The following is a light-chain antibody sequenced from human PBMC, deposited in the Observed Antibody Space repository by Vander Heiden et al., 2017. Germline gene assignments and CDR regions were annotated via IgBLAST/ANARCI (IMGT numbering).Light chain of an antibody. J-gene: IGKJ3*01. CDR2: AAS. CDR3: QQSYRAPFT. V-gene: IGKV1-39*01. Sequence: DIQMTQSPSLLSASIGDRVTITCRASQNIKTYFNWYQQKPGKAPELLISAASTLQSGVPSRFSGSGSGTDFTLTISSLQPEDSAIYYCQQSYRAPFTFGHGTKVDVK. CDR1: QNIKTY.